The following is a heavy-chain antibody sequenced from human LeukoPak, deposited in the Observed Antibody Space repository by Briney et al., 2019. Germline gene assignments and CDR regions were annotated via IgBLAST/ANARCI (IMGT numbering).Heavy chain of an antibody. Sequence: SVKVSCKASGDTVRKYAIGWVRQAPGQGLEWIGGVISTYGASNSAQKFQCRVTLTTDESANTAYMELRSLRPQDTAVYYCARDRTGYGNYYFDSWGQGTPVTVSS. CDR3: ARDRTGYGNYYFDS. V-gene: IGHV1-69*05. CDR2: VISTYGAS. J-gene: IGHJ4*02. CDR1: GDTVRKYA. D-gene: IGHD5-18*01.